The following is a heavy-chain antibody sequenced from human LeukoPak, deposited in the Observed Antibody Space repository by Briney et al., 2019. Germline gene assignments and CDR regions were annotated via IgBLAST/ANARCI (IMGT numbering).Heavy chain of an antibody. J-gene: IGHJ4*02. CDR1: GGSISSSNYY. CDR3: AVMISFGGVIVFDH. CDR2: IYYSGST. D-gene: IGHD3-16*02. V-gene: IGHV4-39*07. Sequence: SETLSLTCTVSGGSISSSNYYWGWIRQPPGKGLEWIGSIYYSGSTYYNPSLKSRVTISVDTSKIQFSLKLSSVTAADTAVYYCAVMISFGGVIVFDHWGQGTLVTVSS.